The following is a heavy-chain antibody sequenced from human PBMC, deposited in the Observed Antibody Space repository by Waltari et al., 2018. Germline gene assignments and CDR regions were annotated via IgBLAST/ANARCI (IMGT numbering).Heavy chain of an antibody. CDR3: ARDWNSDYIFDQ. J-gene: IGHJ4*02. CDR2: IHNGGT. Sequence: EMQLVASGGDVVQPGWSLRLSCAASGFTLRHDHINWVRQTPMKGLEWISVIHNGGTYYADSVKGRFTISRDDSKNTVYLQMSSLRAEDTAVYYCARDWNSDYIFDQWGQGTLVTVSP. CDR1: GFTLRHDH. D-gene: IGHD3-16*01. V-gene: IGHV3-66*01.